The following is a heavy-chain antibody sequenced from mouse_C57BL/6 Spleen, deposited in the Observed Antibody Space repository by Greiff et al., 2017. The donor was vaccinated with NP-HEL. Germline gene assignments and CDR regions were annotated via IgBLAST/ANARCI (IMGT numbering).Heavy chain of an antibody. V-gene: IGHV1-5*01. CDR3: TKMPPLGGSSLYYAMDY. D-gene: IGHD1-1*01. CDR2: IYPGNSDT. J-gene: IGHJ4*01. CDR1: GYTFTSYW. Sequence: EVQGVESGTVLARPGASVKMSCKTSGYTFTSYWMHWVKQRPGQGLEWIGAIYPGNSDTSYNQKFKGKAKLPAVQSASTAYMELSSLTNEDSAVYYCTKMPPLGGSSLYYAMDYWGQGTSVTVSS.